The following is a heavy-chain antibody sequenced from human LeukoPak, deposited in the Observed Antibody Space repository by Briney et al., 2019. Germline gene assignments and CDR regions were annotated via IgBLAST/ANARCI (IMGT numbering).Heavy chain of an antibody. J-gene: IGHJ3*01. CDR1: GFTFSSYE. CDR2: IRSSGGTI. V-gene: IGHV3-48*03. D-gene: IGHD6-13*01. CDR3: ARALPWGIPH. Sequence: PGGSLRLSCTASGFTFSSYEMNWVRQAPGKGLEWVSYIRSSGGTIYYAGSVKGRFTISRDNAKNSLYLQMNSLRAEDTAVYYCARALPWGIPHWGQGTMVTVSS.